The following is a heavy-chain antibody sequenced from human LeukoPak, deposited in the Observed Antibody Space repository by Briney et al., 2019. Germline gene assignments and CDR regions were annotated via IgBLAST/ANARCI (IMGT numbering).Heavy chain of an antibody. D-gene: IGHD4-23*01. J-gene: IGHJ2*01. CDR3: ARRGAAVTRNWHFDL. CDR2: IYNSGST. Sequence: PSETLSLTCTVSGDSITTYSWSWIRQSPGKGLECIGYIYNSGSTNYNPSLKSRVTISVDTSKNQFSLRLSSVTAADTAVYYYARRGAAVTRNWHFDLWGRGTLVTVSS. V-gene: IGHV4-59*08. CDR1: GDSITTYS.